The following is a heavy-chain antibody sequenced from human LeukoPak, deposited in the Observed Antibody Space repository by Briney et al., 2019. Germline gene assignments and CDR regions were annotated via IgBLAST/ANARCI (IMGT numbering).Heavy chain of an antibody. D-gene: IGHD5-18*01. CDR2: IFSDGST. CDR1: GLTVSNDY. Sequence: HPGGSLRLSCAASGLTVSNDYMSWVRQAPGKGLEWVSVIFSDGSTYYAHSVKGRFTISRDNSKNTLYLQMNSLRAEDTAVYYCARSRYSYADDYWGQGTLVTVSS. CDR3: ARSRYSYADDY. V-gene: IGHV3-66*01. J-gene: IGHJ4*02.